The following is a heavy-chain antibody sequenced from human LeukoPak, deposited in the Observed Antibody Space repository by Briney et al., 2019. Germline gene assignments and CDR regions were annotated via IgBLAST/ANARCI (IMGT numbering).Heavy chain of an antibody. D-gene: IGHD1-26*01. CDR3: ARQETSSYNGAFDI. CDR1: GFTFSSYA. Sequence: GSLRLSCAASGFTFSSYAMSWVRQAPGTGLEWVSAISGSGGSTYYADSVKGRFTISRDNAKNSLYLQMNSLRADDTAVYHCARQETSSYNGAFDIWGQGTMVTVSS. J-gene: IGHJ3*02. CDR2: ISGSGGST. V-gene: IGHV3-23*01.